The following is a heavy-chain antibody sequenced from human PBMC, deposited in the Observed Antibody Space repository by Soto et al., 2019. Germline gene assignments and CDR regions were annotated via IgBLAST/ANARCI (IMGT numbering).Heavy chain of an antibody. Sequence: WGSLRLSCAASGFPINVTYFSCCRHSPFKWLEWLSVLYADGSTYYIDSVKGRFRISRDNAKNTLYLQMDNLRADDTAMYFCARTAEGDTPRTHWYFDLWGRGTPVTVSS. CDR3: ARTAEGDTPRTHWYFDL. CDR2: LYADGST. CDR1: GFPINVTY. V-gene: IGHV3-53*01. D-gene: IGHD6-25*01. J-gene: IGHJ2*01.